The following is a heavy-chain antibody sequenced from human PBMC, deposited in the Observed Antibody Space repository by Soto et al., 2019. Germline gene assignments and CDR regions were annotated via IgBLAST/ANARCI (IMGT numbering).Heavy chain of an antibody. CDR3: ARASRGDCSGGSCYLLDWFDP. CDR1: GGSISSGGYY. Sequence: PSETLSLTCTVSGGSISSGGYYWSWIRQHPGKGLEWIGYIYYSGSTCYNPSLKSRVTISVDTSKNQFSLKLSSVTAADTAVYYCARASRGDCSGGSCYLLDWFDPWGQGTLVTVSS. J-gene: IGHJ5*02. D-gene: IGHD2-15*01. V-gene: IGHV4-31*03. CDR2: IYYSGST.